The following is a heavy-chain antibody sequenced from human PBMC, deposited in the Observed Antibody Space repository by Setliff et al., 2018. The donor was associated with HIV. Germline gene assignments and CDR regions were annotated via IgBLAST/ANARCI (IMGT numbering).Heavy chain of an antibody. J-gene: IGHJ3*02. V-gene: IGHV4-59*01. CDR1: GGSISRYY. CDR2: IYYSGST. D-gene: IGHD5-18*01. CDR3: ARVGLGGYSYVGAFDI. Sequence: SETLSLTCTVSGGSISRYYWSWIRQPPGKGLEWIGYIYYSGSTNYNPSLKSRVTISVDTSKNQFSLKLSSVTAADTAVYYCARVGLGGYSYVGAFDIWGQGTMVTVSS.